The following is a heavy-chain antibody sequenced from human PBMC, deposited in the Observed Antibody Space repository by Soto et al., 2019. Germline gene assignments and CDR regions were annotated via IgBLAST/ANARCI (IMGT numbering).Heavy chain of an antibody. CDR3: ARYLDRALTGTTSGWFDP. CDR2: MNPNSGNT. J-gene: IGHJ5*02. D-gene: IGHD1-7*01. Sequence: QVQLVQSGAEVKKPGASVKVSCKASGYTFTSYDINWVRQATGQGLEWMGWMNPNSGNTGYAQKFQGRVTMTRNTSRRTAYMELSSLRSEDTAVYYCARYLDRALTGTTSGWFDPWGQGTLVTVSS. CDR1: GYTFTSYD. V-gene: IGHV1-8*01.